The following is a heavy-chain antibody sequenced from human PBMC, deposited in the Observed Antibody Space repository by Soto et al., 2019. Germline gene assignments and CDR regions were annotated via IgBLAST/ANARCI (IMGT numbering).Heavy chain of an antibody. CDR1: GFTFSSYW. V-gene: IGHV3-74*01. CDR3: ARVAPDPYSSSWYDVPPTPIDY. Sequence: GGSLRLSCAASGFTFSSYWMHWVRQAPGKGLVWVSRINSDGSSTSYADSVKGRFTISRDNAKNTLYLQMNSLRAEDTAVYYCARVAPDPYSSSWYDVPPTPIDYWGQGTLVTVSS. D-gene: IGHD6-13*01. J-gene: IGHJ4*02. CDR2: INSDGSST.